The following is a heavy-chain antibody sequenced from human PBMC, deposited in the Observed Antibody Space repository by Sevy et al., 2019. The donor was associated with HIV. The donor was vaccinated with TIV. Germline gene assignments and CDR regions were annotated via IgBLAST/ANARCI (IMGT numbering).Heavy chain of an antibody. CDR3: ARVPTYYFGSGTYFDY. CDR1: GYTFSSNG. J-gene: IGHJ4*02. CDR2: IGVYNGNS. D-gene: IGHD3-10*01. Sequence: ASVKVSCKASGYTFSSNGIAWGRQAPGQGLQWMGWIGVYNGNSNYAQNLRDRVTMTTDTSTSTAYMELKSLRSDDTAVYYCARVPTYYFGSGTYFDYWGQGTLVTVSS. V-gene: IGHV1-18*01.